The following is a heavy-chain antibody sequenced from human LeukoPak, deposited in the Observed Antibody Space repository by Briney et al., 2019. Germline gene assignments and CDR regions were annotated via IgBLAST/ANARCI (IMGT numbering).Heavy chain of an antibody. CDR3: EKRETTVTTRDPNWFDP. CDR2: IYGRGGS. D-gene: IGHD4-17*01. J-gene: IGHJ5*02. Sequence: SQTLSLTCTVSGDSISSGSYYWSWIRQPAGKGLEWIGRIYGRGGSYYNPSLKSRVTISIDKSKNQFSLKMNSVTAPDTAVYYCEKRETTVTTRDPNWFDPWGQGTLVTVSS. CDR1: GDSISSGSYY. V-gene: IGHV4-61*02.